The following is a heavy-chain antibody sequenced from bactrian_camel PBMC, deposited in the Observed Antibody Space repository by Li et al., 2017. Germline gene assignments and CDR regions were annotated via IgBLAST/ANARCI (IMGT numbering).Heavy chain of an antibody. D-gene: IGHD6*01. Sequence: VQLVESGGGSVQAGGSLRLSCAASGYSNSRNCMGWFRQAPGKEREGVAAIYTGGGSPNYTDSVKGRFIISHDNAKNTVYLQMNNLKPEDTAIYYCALDGTYGGDWDEHRVLRRTEYNNWGQGTQVTVS. J-gene: IGHJ4*01. V-gene: IGHV3S40*01. CDR3: ALDGTYGGDWDEHRVLRRTEYNN. CDR2: IYTGGGSP. CDR1: GYSNSRNC.